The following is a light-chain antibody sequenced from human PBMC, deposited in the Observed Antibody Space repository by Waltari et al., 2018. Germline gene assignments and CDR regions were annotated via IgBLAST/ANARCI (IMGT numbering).Light chain of an antibody. J-gene: IGLJ3*02. CDR3: QVWDTSSDQVV. CDR2: DDS. V-gene: IGLV3-21*02. CDR1: HIGTKI. Sequence: SYVLTQPPSVSVAPGQTARITCGGNHIGTKIVHWYQQKPGQAPVLVVYDDSARPSGISERFSGSNSGNTATLTFTRVEAGDEADYYCQVWDTSSDQVVFGGGTKLTVL.